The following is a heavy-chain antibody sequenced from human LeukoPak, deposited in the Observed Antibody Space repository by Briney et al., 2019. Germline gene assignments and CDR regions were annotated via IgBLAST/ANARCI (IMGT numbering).Heavy chain of an antibody. CDR3: ARDATYYLRYGYFDC. CDR1: GFTFSNSA. CDR2: INDVGSHR. Sequence: GGSLRLSCEAAGFTFSNSAMNWVRQAPGEGLEWVSSINDVGSHRYYADSVRGRFTISRDNAKTSVYLQMNNLTPEDTAVYYCARDATYYLRYGYFDCWGHGTLVTVSS. D-gene: IGHD5/OR15-5a*01. V-gene: IGHV3-21*01. J-gene: IGHJ4*01.